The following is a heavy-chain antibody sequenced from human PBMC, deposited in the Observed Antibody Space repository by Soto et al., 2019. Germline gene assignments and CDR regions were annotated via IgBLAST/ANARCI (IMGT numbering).Heavy chain of an antibody. CDR1: GYTFTSYA. CDR2: INAGNGNT. D-gene: IGHD2-15*01. J-gene: IGHJ3*02. V-gene: IGHV1-3*01. Sequence: ASVKVSCKASGYTFTSYAMHWVRQAPGQRLEWMGWINAGNGNTKYSQKFQGRVTITRDTSASTAYMELSSLRSEDTAVCYCARDPIVVVVAATALNPDAFDIWGQGTMVTVSS. CDR3: ARDPIVVVVAATALNPDAFDI.